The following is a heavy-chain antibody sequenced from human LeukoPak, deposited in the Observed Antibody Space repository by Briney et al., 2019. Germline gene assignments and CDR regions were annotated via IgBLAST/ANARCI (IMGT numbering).Heavy chain of an antibody. CDR1: GGSISSSSYY. V-gene: IGHV4-39*01. J-gene: IGHJ5*02. CDR3: ARNLPYDFWIPEGWFDP. CDR2: IYYSGST. D-gene: IGHD3-3*01. Sequence: PSETLSLTCTVSGGSISSSSYYWGWIRQPPGKGLEWIGSIYYSGSTYYNPSLKSRVTISVDTSKNQFSLKLSSVTAADTAVYYCARNLPYDFWIPEGWFDPWGQGTLVTVSS.